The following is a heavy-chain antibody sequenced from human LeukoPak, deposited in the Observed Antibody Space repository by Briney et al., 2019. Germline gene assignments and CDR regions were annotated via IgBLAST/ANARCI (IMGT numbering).Heavy chain of an antibody. CDR2: IYYSGST. Sequence: ASETLSLTCTVSGGSISSYYWSWIRQPPGKGLEWIGYIYYSGSTNYNPSLKSRVTISVDTSKNQFSLKLSSVTAADTAVYYCATYYGGVGGRGHWGPGTLVTVSS. J-gene: IGHJ4*02. D-gene: IGHD2-21*01. CDR1: GGSISSYY. V-gene: IGHV4-59*01. CDR3: ATYYGGVGGRGH.